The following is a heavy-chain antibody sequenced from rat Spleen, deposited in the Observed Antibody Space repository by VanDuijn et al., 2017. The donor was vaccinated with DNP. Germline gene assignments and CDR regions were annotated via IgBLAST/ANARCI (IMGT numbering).Heavy chain of an antibody. J-gene: IGHJ2*01. V-gene: IGHV5-31*01. CDR2: ITYDGGNT. Sequence: EVQLVESGGGPVQPGRSLKLSCVASGFIFSNYWMTWIRQAPGKGLEWVASITYDGGNTYYRDSVKGRFTISRDLARSSLYLQMDSLRSEDTSTYYCARHNYPGICFDYWGQGVMVTVSS. D-gene: IGHD1-4*01. CDR3: ARHNYPGICFDY. CDR1: GFIFSNYW.